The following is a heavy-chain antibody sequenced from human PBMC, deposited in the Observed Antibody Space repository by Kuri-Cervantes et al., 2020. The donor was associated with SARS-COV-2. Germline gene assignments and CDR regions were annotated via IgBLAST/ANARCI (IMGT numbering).Heavy chain of an antibody. CDR3: ARDQYYYYGMDV. CDR2: IYYSGST. J-gene: IGHJ6*02. Sequence: ESLKISCTVSGGSISSSSYYWGWIRQPPGKGLEWIGSIYYSGSTYYNPSLKSRVTISVDTSKNQFSLKLSSVTAADTAVYYCARDQYYYYGMDVWGQGTTVTVSS. V-gene: IGHV4-39*02. CDR1: GGSISSSSYY.